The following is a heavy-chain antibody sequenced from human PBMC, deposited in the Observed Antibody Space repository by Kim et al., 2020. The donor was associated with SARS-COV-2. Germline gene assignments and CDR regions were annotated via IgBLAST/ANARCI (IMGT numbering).Heavy chain of an antibody. J-gene: IGHJ6*02. Sequence: SETLSLTCTVSGGSISSGGYYWSWIRQHPGKGLEWIGYIYYSGSTYYNPSLKSRVTISVDTSKNQFSLKLSSVTAADTAVYYCARDHGVVAFYGMDVWGQGTTVTVSS. CDR2: IYYSGST. CDR1: GGSISSGGYY. CDR3: ARDHGVVAFYGMDV. V-gene: IGHV4-31*03. D-gene: IGHD3-22*01.